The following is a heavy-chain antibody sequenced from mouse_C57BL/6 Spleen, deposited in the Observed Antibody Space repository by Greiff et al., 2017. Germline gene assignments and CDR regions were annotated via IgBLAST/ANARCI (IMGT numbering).Heavy chain of an antibody. D-gene: IGHD1-1*01. Sequence: VQLKQSGPELVKPGASVKIPCKASGYTFTDYNMDWVKQSHGKSLEWIGDINPNNGGTIYNQKFKGKATLTVDKSSSTAYMELRSLTSEDTAVYYCARSYYYGSSPLYFDVWGTGTTVTVSS. V-gene: IGHV1-18*01. CDR3: ARSYYYGSSPLYFDV. J-gene: IGHJ1*03. CDR1: GYTFTDYN. CDR2: INPNNGGT.